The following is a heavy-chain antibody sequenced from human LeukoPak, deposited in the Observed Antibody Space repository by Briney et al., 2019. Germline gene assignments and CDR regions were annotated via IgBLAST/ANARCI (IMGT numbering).Heavy chain of an antibody. J-gene: IGHJ4*02. CDR1: GFTFSTYS. D-gene: IGHD5-12*01. V-gene: IGHV3-48*02. CDR2: ISSSSDAI. CDR3: ARAMRSGYDY. Sequence: AGGSLRLSCAASGFTFSTYSMNWVRLAPGKGLEWVSYISSSSDAIYYPDSVRGRFTISRDNAKNSLYLQMNSLRDEDTAVYFCARAMRSGYDYWGQGTLVTVSS.